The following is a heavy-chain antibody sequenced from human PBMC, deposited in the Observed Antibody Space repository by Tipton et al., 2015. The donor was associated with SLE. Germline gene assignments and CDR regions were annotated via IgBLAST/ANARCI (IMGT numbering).Heavy chain of an antibody. D-gene: IGHD5-12*01. V-gene: IGHV4-39*07. J-gene: IGHJ6*02. CDR2: TYYSEAT. CDR3: AGGYDSPRPYWYGMDA. Sequence: TLSLTCTVSGGSIRSYYWGWIRQPPGKGLGWIGNTYYSEATYYNPSLKSRVTMSIDTPKTQFSLNLSAVTAADTAVYFCAGGYDSPRPYWYGMDAWGQGITVTVSS. CDR1: GGSIRSYY.